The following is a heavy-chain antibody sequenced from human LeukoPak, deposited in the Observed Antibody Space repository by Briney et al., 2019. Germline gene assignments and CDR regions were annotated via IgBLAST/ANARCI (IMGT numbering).Heavy chain of an antibody. CDR3: ARDKEYYYGSGSYSPNAFDI. J-gene: IGHJ3*02. Sequence: SETLSLTCAVYGGSFSGYYWSWIRQPPGKGLEWIGEINHSGSTNYNPSLKSRVTISVDTSKNQFSLKLSSVTAADTAVYYCARDKEYYYGSGSYSPNAFDIWGQGTMVTVSS. CDR2: INHSGST. CDR1: GGSFSGYY. D-gene: IGHD3-10*01. V-gene: IGHV4-34*01.